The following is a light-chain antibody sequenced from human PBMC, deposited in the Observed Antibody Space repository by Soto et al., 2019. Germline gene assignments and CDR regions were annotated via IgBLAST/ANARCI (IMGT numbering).Light chain of an antibody. CDR2: AAS. CDR1: QSISSY. CDR3: QQSYSTPPLT. Sequence: DLQMTQSPSSLSASVGDRATITCRASQSISSYLNWYQQKPGKAPKLLIYAASSLQSGVPSRFSGSGSGTDFTLTISSLQPEDFATYYCQQSYSTPPLTFGGGTKVEIK. V-gene: IGKV1-39*01. J-gene: IGKJ4*01.